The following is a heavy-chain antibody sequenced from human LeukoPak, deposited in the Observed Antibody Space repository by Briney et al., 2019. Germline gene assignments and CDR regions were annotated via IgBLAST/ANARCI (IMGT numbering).Heavy chain of an antibody. Sequence: GGSLRPSCAASGFTFSSYGMHWVRQAPGKGLEWVGVISYDGSNKYYADSVKGRFTISRDKSKNTLYLQMNSLRAEDTAVYYCAKDRYYDSSGYPYYYAMDVWGQGTTVTVSS. D-gene: IGHD3-22*01. J-gene: IGHJ6*02. V-gene: IGHV3-30*18. CDR3: AKDRYYDSSGYPYYYAMDV. CDR1: GFTFSSYG. CDR2: ISYDGSNK.